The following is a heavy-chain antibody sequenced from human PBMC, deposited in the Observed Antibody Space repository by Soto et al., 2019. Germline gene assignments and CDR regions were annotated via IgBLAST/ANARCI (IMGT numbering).Heavy chain of an antibody. Sequence: NPSETLSIASTVCGDSIRIYYWSWILQPPGKGLEWIGYIYYSGYTSYNPSLKSRVTISVDTSKNQFSLKLNSVTAADTAVYYCARCFSGNYPSRPEEQYYFDSCGQGTLVTVSS. CDR1: GDSIRIYY. CDR2: IYYSGYT. V-gene: IGHV4-59*01. CDR3: ARCFSGNYPSRPEEQYYFDS. J-gene: IGHJ4*02. D-gene: IGHD1-26*01.